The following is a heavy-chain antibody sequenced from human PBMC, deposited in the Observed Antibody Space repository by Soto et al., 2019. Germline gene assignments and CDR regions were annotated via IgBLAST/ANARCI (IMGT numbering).Heavy chain of an antibody. CDR2: IIPIFNTS. CDR3: ATDDTVMVGADSAFDI. J-gene: IGHJ3*02. Sequence: QVQLVQSGADVKKPGSSVRVSCKASGGSFNSHSLSWVRQAPGQGLEWVGTIIPIFNTSTYAERFQGSVTITADASTSTAYMDLSSLTSEDSAVYYCATDDTVMVGADSAFDIWGQGTMVTVSS. CDR1: GGSFNSHS. V-gene: IGHV1-69*18. D-gene: IGHD4-17*01.